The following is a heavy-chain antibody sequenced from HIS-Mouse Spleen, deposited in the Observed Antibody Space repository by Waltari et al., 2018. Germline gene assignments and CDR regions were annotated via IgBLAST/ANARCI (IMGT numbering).Heavy chain of an antibody. J-gene: IGHJ2*01. CDR2: SYYSGST. CDR1: GGSISSSSYY. CDR3: AREIPYSSSWYDWYFDL. V-gene: IGHV4-39*07. Sequence: QLQLQESGPGLVKPSETLSLTCTVSGGSISSSSYYWGWIRQPPGKGLEWIGSSYYSGSTFYNPYLKSRFTISVDTSKNQFSLKLSSVTAADTAVYYCAREIPYSSSWYDWYFDLWGRGTLVTVSS. D-gene: IGHD6-13*01.